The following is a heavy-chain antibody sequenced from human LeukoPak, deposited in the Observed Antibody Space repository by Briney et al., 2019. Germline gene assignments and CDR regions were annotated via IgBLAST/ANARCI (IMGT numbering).Heavy chain of an antibody. D-gene: IGHD3-3*01. CDR1: GFTFSSYG. J-gene: IGHJ5*02. CDR3: AKVAIFGVVINNWFDP. CDR2: IRYDGSNK. V-gene: IGHV3-30*02. Sequence: GGSLRLSCAASGFTFSSYGMHWVRQAPGKGLEWVAFIRYDGSNKYYADSVKGRFTISRDNSKNTLYLRMNSLRAEDTAVYYCAKVAIFGVVINNWFDPWGQGTLVTVSS.